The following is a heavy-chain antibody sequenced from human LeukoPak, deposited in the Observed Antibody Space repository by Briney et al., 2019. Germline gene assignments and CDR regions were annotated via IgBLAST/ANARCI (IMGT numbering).Heavy chain of an antibody. CDR2: IIPILGIA. Sequence: SVKVSCKASGGTFSSYAISWVRQAPGQGLEWMGRIIPILGIANYAQKFQGRVTITADKSTSTAYMELSSLRSEDTAVYYCARDEQQLVRSYYYYGMDVWGQGTTVTVSS. V-gene: IGHV1-69*04. CDR1: GGTFSSYA. CDR3: ARDEQQLVRSYYYYGMDV. J-gene: IGHJ6*02. D-gene: IGHD6-13*01.